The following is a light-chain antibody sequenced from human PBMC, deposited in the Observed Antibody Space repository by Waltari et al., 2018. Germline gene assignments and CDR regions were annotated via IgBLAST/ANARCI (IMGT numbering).Light chain of an antibody. Sequence: QSALTQPASVSGSPGQSITISCTGTSSDVGGYNSVSWYQPPHGKAPKPMIYEVSNRPSGVSNRFSGSKSGNTASLTISGLQAEDEADYYCSSYTSSSTLVFGGGTKLTVL. CDR2: EVS. CDR1: SSDVGGYNS. CDR3: SSYTSSSTLV. J-gene: IGLJ2*01. V-gene: IGLV2-14*01.